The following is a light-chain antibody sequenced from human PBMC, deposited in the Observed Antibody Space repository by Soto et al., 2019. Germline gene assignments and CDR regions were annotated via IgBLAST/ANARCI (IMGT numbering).Light chain of an antibody. CDR3: QKYNNWPRIT. Sequence: EIVMTQSPATLSVSPGERATLSCGASQSVTNNLAWYQQKPGQAPRLLIFGASNRATGIPDRFSGSGSGTEFTLTISRLQSEDFAVYYCQKYNNWPRITFGQGTRLEIK. J-gene: IGKJ5*01. CDR2: GAS. CDR1: QSVTNN. V-gene: IGKV3-15*01.